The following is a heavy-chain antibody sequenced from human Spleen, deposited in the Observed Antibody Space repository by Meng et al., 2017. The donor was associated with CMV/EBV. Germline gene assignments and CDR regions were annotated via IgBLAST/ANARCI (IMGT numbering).Heavy chain of an antibody. CDR1: GFSFSTYV. J-gene: IGHJ4*02. Sequence: GGSLRLSCAVSGFSFSTYVMHWVRQAPGKGLEWVALISYDGKNEYYADSVKGRFTISRDNSKNTLYLQMNSLRAEDTAVYYCARSDSRDGYSQIDYWGQGTLVPSPQ. CDR2: ISYDGKNE. V-gene: IGHV3-30*04. D-gene: IGHD5-24*01. CDR3: ARSDSRDGYSQIDY.